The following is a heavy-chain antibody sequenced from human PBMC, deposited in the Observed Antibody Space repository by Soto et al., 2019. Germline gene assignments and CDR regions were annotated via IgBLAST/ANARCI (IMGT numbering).Heavy chain of an antibody. CDR3: ARDLVRGVIKLYYYGMDV. V-gene: IGHV6-1*01. Sequence: SQTLSLTCAISGDSVSSNSAAWNWIRQSPSRGLEWLGRTYYRSKWYNDYAVSVKSRITINPDTSKNQFSLQLNSVTPEDTAVYYCARDLVRGVIKLYYYGMDVWGQGPTVTVYS. D-gene: IGHD3-10*01. CDR2: TYYRSKWYN. CDR1: GDSVSSNSAA. J-gene: IGHJ6*02.